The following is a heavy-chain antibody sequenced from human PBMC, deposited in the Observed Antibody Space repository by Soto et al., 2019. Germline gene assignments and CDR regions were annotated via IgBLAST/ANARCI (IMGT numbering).Heavy chain of an antibody. J-gene: IGHJ4*02. CDR3: AKDIRQLVLFADY. Sequence: PGGSLRLSCAASGFTFSSYGMHWVRQAPGKGLEWVAVISYDGSNKYYADSVKGRFTISRDNSKNTLYLQMNSLRAEDTAVYYCAKDIRQLVLFADYWGQGTLVTVSS. CDR1: GFTFSSYG. D-gene: IGHD6-6*01. V-gene: IGHV3-30*18. CDR2: ISYDGSNK.